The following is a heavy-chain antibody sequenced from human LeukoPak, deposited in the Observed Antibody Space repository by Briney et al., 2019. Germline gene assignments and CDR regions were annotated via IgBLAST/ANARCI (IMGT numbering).Heavy chain of an antibody. CDR3: ARELEQLSETSSGALWGYFDY. CDR1: GYTFTGYY. J-gene: IGHJ4*02. D-gene: IGHD3-22*01. CDR2: INPNGGGT. V-gene: IGHV1-2*02. Sequence: GASVKVSCKASGYTFTGYYMHWVRRAPGQGLEWMGWINPNGGGTNYAQKFQGRVTMTRDTSISTAYMELSRLRSDDTAVYYCARELEQLSETSSGALWGYFDYWGQGTLVTVSS.